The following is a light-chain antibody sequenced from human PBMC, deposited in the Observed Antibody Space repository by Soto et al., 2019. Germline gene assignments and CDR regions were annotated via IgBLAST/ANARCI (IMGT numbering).Light chain of an antibody. Sequence: QSALTQPPSASGSPGQSVTISCTGTSSDVGGYDYVSWYQQHPGTAPKLIIYEVTNRPSGVSAHFSGSKSGNAASLTISGLQAADEADYYCSSYTSTNSWVFGGGTKLTVL. CDR1: SSDVGGYDY. J-gene: IGLJ3*02. V-gene: IGLV2-14*01. CDR3: SSYTSTNSWV. CDR2: EVT.